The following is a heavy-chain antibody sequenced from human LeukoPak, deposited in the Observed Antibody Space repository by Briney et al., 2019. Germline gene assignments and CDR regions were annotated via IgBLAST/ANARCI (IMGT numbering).Heavy chain of an antibody. Sequence: PGGSLRLSCAASGFTFSSYAMSWVRQAPGKGLEWVSAISGSGGSTYYADSVKGRFTISRDNSKNTLYLQMNSLRAEDTAVYYCAKVTGVERYQLLPNWFDPWGQGTLVTVSS. J-gene: IGHJ5*02. CDR1: GFTFSSYA. D-gene: IGHD2-2*01. V-gene: IGHV3-23*01. CDR2: ISGSGGST. CDR3: AKVTGVERYQLLPNWFDP.